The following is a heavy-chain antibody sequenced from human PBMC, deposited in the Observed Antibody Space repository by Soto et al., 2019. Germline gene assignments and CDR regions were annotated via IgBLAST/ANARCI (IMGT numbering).Heavy chain of an antibody. CDR1: GGTFSGYY. D-gene: IGHD3-22*01. Sequence: SETLPLTCAVFGGTFSGYYWRRIRQPPGKGMERIGEINHSGSTNYNPSLKSRFTISIETSKHPFPLKLSSVTAADTSVYDRAVLGSCYYQRYYFADSGQGFLVSV. CDR3: AVLGSCYYQRYYFAD. J-gene: IGHJ4*02. V-gene: IGHV4-34*08. CDR2: INHSGST.